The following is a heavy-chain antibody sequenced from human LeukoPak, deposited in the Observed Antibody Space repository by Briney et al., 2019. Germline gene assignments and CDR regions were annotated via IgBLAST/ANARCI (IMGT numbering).Heavy chain of an antibody. CDR1: GFTFSSYA. J-gene: IGHJ4*02. CDR2: ISGSGGST. Sequence: PGGSLRLSCAASGFTFSSYAMSWVRQAPGKGLEWVTTISGSGGSTYYADSVKGRFTISRDNSKNTLYLQMNSLRAEDTAVYYCAKRSGDSSSGYWGQGTLVTVSS. CDR3: AKRSGDSSSGY. D-gene: IGHD6-6*01. V-gene: IGHV3-23*01.